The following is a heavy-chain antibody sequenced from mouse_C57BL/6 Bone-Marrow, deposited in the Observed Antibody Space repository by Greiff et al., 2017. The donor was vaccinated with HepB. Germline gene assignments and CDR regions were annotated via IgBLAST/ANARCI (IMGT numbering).Heavy chain of an antibody. CDR3: ARLSYFEV. Sequence: SVKGRFTISRDNAKNTLYLQMSSLKSEDTAMYYCARLSYFEVWGTGTTVTVSS. V-gene: IGHV5-6*01. J-gene: IGHJ1*03.